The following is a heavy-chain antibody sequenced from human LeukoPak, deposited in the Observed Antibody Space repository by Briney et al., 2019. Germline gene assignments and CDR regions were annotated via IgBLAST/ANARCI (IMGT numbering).Heavy chain of an antibody. V-gene: IGHV1-69*06. J-gene: IGHJ4*02. CDR3: ARGRDGYNDLDY. CDR1: GYTFTSYG. Sequence: ASVKVSCKASGYTFTSYGISWVRQAPGQGLEWMGGIIPIFGTANYAQKFQGRVTITADKSTSTAYMELSSLRSEDTAVYYCARGRDGYNDLDYWGQGTLVTVSS. CDR2: IIPIFGTA. D-gene: IGHD5-24*01.